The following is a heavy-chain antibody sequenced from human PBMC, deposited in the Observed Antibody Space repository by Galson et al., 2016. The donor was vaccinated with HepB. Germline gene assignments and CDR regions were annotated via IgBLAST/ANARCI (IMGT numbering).Heavy chain of an antibody. J-gene: IGHJ6*03. D-gene: IGHD2-2*01. CDR2: FIPIYRTA. Sequence: SVKVSCKASGGTFSSYAVSWVRQAPGQGLEWMGGFIPIYRTANYAPKFHGRVTITADESTSTAYMELTSLRSDDTAVYYCARGTSRTSTLISYYDMDVWGEGTTVTVSS. CDR1: GGTFSSYA. V-gene: IGHV1-69*13. CDR3: ARGTSRTSTLISYYDMDV.